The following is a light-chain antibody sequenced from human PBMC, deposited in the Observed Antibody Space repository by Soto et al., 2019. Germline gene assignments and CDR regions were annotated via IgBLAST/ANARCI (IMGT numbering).Light chain of an antibody. CDR3: SSHTTSNTRV. Sequence: QSALTQPASVSGSPGQSIAISCTGTSSDVGAYDFVSRYQQHPDKAPKLLIYEVSNRPSGVSGRFSGSKSVNTATLTISGLQAEDEADYYCSSHTTSNTRVFGTGTKVTVL. J-gene: IGLJ1*01. V-gene: IGLV2-14*03. CDR2: EVS. CDR1: SSDVGAYDF.